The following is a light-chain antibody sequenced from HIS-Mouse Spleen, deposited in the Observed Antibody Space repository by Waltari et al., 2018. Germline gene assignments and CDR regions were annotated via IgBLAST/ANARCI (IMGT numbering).Light chain of an antibody. CDR3: AAWDDSLSGPV. J-gene: IGLJ3*02. CDR1: SSNIGSNY. CDR2: RNN. V-gene: IGLV1-47*01. Sequence: QSVLTQPPSASGTPGQRVTISCSGSSSNIGSNYVYWYQQLPGTAPKRLIYRNNQRRSGVPDRFSRSNSGTSASQAISGLRAEDEADYYWAAWDDSLSGPVFGGGTKLTVL.